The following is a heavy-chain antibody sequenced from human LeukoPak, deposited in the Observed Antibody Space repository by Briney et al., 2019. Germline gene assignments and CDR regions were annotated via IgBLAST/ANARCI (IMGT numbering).Heavy chain of an antibody. V-gene: IGHV1-69*04. CDR1: GGTFSSYA. J-gene: IGHJ4*02. Sequence: AVKVSCKASGGTFSSYAISWVRPAPGQGLEWMGRIIPMLGIANYAQKFQGRGTITADKSTSTAYMELSSLRSEDTAVYYCAGSPTVVTPNSFDYWGEGTLVTVSS. CDR2: IIPMLGIA. D-gene: IGHD4-23*01. CDR3: AGSPTVVTPNSFDY.